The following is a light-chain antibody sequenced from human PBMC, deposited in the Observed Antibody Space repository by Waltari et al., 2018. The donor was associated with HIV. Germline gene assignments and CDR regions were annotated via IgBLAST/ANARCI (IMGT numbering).Light chain of an antibody. CDR2: DVT. CDR1: SSDVGAYNY. Sequence: QSALTQPPSASGSPGQSVTISCTGTSSDVGAYNYVSWFQQHPGQAPKLMNYDVTKRPAGVPARFSVSKSGNTASLAVSGLQAEDEADYYCASHAGSKDVFGGGTRLTVL. J-gene: IGLJ2*01. V-gene: IGLV2-8*01. CDR3: ASHAGSKDV.